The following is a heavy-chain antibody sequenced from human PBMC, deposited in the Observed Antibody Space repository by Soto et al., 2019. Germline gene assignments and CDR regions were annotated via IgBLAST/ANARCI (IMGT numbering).Heavy chain of an antibody. CDR2: ISSSGSTI. Sequence: GGSLRLSCAASGFTFSDYYMSWIRQAPGKGLESVSYISSSGSTIYYADSVKGRFTISRDNAKNSLYLQMNSLRAEDTAVYYCARVQPGGYDFWSGYSFGMDVWGQGTTVTVSS. D-gene: IGHD3-3*01. J-gene: IGHJ6*02. V-gene: IGHV3-11*01. CDR3: ARVQPGGYDFWSGYSFGMDV. CDR1: GFTFSDYY.